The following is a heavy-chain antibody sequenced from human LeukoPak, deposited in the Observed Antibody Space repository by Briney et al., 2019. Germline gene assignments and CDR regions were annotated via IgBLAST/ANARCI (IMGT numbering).Heavy chain of an antibody. V-gene: IGHV4-30-2*01. J-gene: IGHJ4*02. CDR2: IYHSGST. Sequence: SETLSLTCTVSGGSISSGGYYWSWIRQPPGKGLEWIGYIYHSGSTYYNPSLKSRVTISVDRSKNQFSLKLSSVTAADTAVCYCARGSGSGSYYNFDYWGQGTLVTVSS. CDR1: GGSISSGGYY. CDR3: ARGSGSGSYYNFDY. D-gene: IGHD3-10*01.